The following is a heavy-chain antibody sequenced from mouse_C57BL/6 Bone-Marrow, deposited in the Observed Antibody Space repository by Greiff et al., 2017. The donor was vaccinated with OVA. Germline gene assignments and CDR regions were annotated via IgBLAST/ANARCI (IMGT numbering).Heavy chain of an antibody. V-gene: IGHV5-4*01. D-gene: IGHD1-1*01. Sequence: EVQLQESGGGLVKPGGSLKLSCAASGFTFSSYAMSWVRQTPEKRLEWVATISDGGSYTYYPANVKGRFTISRDNAKNNLYLQMSHLKSEDTAMYYCARDHGSSSWFAYWGQGTLVTVSA. CDR1: GFTFSSYA. CDR3: ARDHGSSSWFAY. J-gene: IGHJ3*01. CDR2: ISDGGSYT.